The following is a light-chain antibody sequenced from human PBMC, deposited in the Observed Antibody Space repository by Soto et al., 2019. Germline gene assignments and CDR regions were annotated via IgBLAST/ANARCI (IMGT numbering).Light chain of an antibody. V-gene: IGLV1-51*01. CDR1: RSNIGNNY. Sequence: SVLTQPPSVSAAPGQKVTISCSGRRSNIGNNYVSWYQQLPGTAPKLLIYDNNKRPSGIPDRFSGSKSGTSATLGITGLQTGDEADYYCGTWDSSLSAVVFGGGTKVTVL. CDR3: GTWDSSLSAVV. J-gene: IGLJ2*01. CDR2: DNN.